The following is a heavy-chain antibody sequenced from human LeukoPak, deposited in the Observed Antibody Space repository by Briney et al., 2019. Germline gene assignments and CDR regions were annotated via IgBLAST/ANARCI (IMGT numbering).Heavy chain of an antibody. CDR1: GFTVSSNY. CDR3: AKVGGATYISRGWFDP. Sequence: GGSLRLSCAASGFTVSSNYMSWVRQAQGQGLEWVSVIYSGGSTYYADSVKGRFTISRDNSKNTLYLQMNSLRAEDTAVYYCAKVGGATYISRGWFDPWGQGTLVTVSS. J-gene: IGHJ5*02. D-gene: IGHD1-26*01. CDR2: IYSGGST. V-gene: IGHV3-53*01.